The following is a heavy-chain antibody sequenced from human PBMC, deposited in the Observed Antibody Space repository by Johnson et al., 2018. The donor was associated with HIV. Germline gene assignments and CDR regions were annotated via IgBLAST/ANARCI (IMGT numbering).Heavy chain of an antibody. CDR3: EGGASTDWDDAFDI. CDR2: ISYDGSNK. Sequence: QVRLVESGGGVVQSGGSLRVSCSASGFTFSNYAMHWVRQAPGKGLEWVAVISYDGSNKYYADSVKGRFTISRDNSKDMLYLQMNSLRAEDMAVYYCEGGASTDWDDAFDIWGQGTMVTVSS. V-gene: IGHV3-30*04. CDR1: GFTFSNYA. J-gene: IGHJ3*02. D-gene: IGHD1-14*01.